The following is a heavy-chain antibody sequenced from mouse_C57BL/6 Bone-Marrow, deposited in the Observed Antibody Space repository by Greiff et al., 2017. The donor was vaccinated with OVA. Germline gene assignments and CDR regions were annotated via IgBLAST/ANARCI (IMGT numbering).Heavy chain of an antibody. D-gene: IGHD2-4*01. CDR2: ISYDGSN. CDR3: ARGGNYDYGGDAMDY. J-gene: IGHJ4*01. Sequence: EESGPGLVKPSQSLSLTCSVTGYSITSGYYWNWIRQFPGNKLEWMGYISYDGSNNYNPSLKNRISITRDTSKNQFFLKLNSVTTEDTATYYCARGGNYDYGGDAMDYWGQGTSVTVSS. CDR1: GYSITSGYY. V-gene: IGHV3-6*01.